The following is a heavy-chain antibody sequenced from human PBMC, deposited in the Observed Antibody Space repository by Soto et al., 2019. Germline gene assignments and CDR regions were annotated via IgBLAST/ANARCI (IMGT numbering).Heavy chain of an antibody. CDR2: FDPEDGET. D-gene: IGHD3-3*01. Sequence: ASVKVSCKVSGSTLTGLSMHWVRQAPGKGLEWMGGFDPEDGETIYAQKFQGRVTMTADTSTDTAYMELSSLRSEDTAVYYCATIFTSSRDFRDRKSVWARGSSVPVSS. J-gene: IGHJ6*02. V-gene: IGHV1-24*01. CDR3: ATIFTSSRDFRDRKSV. CDR1: GSTLTGLS.